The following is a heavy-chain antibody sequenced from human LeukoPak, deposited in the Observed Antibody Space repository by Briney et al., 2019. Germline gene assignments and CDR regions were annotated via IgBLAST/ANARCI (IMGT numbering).Heavy chain of an antibody. V-gene: IGHV4-59*01. CDR1: GGSISSYY. CDR2: IYYSGST. CDR3: ARVRSKSRWFGELFDY. Sequence: SETLSLTCTVSGGSISSYYWSWIRQPPGKGLEWIGYIYYSGSTNYNPSLKSRVTISVDMSKNQFSLKLSSVTAADTAVYYCARVRSKSRWFGELFDYWGQGTLVTVSS. D-gene: IGHD3-10*01. J-gene: IGHJ4*02.